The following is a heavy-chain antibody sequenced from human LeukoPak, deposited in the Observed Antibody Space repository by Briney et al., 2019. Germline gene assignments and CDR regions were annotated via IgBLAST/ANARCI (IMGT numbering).Heavy chain of an antibody. D-gene: IGHD2-2*01. CDR3: ARVKEWGIVVVPAALDY. CDR1: GYTFTGYY. Sequence: ASVKVSCKASGYTFTGYYMHWVRQAPGQGLEWMGWTNPNSGGTNYAQKFQGRVTMTRDTSISTAYMELSRLRSDDTAVYYCARVKEWGIVVVPAALDYWGQGTLVTVSS. V-gene: IGHV1-2*02. J-gene: IGHJ4*02. CDR2: TNPNSGGT.